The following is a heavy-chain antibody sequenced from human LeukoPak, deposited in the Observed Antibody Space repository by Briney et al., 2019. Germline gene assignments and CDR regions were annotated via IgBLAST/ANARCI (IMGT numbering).Heavy chain of an antibody. J-gene: IGHJ4*02. D-gene: IGHD3-16*01. Sequence: GGSPRDSCTAPGYTLGEAAICGFREAPGKGRWRGCFIRSKAYGGTTEYAESVKGRFTISRDDSKSTAYLQMNSLKTEDTAVYYCARSTQPFRGDYWGQGTLVTVSS. CDR1: GYTLGEAA. CDR3: ARSTQPFRGDY. CDR2: IRSKAYGGTT. V-gene: IGHV3-49*03.